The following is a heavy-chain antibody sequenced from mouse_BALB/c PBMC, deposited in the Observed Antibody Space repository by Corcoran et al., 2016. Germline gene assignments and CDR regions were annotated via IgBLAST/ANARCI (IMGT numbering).Heavy chain of an antibody. J-gene: IGHJ3*01. Sequence: EVQLQQSGAELVRPGALVKLSCKASGFNIKDYYMHWVKQRPEQGLEWIGWIDPENGNTIYDPKFQGKASITADTSSNTAYLQLSSLTSEDTAVDYCASMITAWFAYWWQGTLVTVSA. D-gene: IGHD2-4*01. CDR3: ASMITAWFAY. CDR1: GFNIKDYY. CDR2: IDPENGNT. V-gene: IGHV14-1*02.